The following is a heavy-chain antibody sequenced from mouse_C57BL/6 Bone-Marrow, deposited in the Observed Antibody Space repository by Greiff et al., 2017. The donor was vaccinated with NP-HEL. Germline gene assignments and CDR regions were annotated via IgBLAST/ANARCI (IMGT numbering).Heavy chain of an antibody. CDR1: GYSFTGYY. Sequence: EVKLVESGPELVKPGASVKISCKASGYSFTGYYMNWVKQSPEKSLEWIGEINPSTGGTTYNQKFKAKATLTVDKSSSTAYMQLKSLTSEDSAVYYCASSHYYGREGYFDYWGQGTTLTVSS. J-gene: IGHJ2*01. V-gene: IGHV1-42*01. CDR3: ASSHYYGREGYFDY. CDR2: INPSTGGT. D-gene: IGHD1-1*01.